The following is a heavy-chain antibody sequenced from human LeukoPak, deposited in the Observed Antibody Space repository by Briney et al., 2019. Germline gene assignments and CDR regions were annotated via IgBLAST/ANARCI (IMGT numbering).Heavy chain of an antibody. CDR3: ARPIAVAAHDAFDI. V-gene: IGHV5-51*01. Sequence: GESLKISCKGSGYSFPTYWIAWVRQMPGKGLEWMGIIYPGDSDTRYSPSFQGQVTTSADQSINTAYLQWSSLQASDAAMYYCARPIAVAAHDAFDIWGQGTMVTVSS. CDR1: GYSFPTYW. J-gene: IGHJ3*02. D-gene: IGHD6-13*01. CDR2: IYPGDSDT.